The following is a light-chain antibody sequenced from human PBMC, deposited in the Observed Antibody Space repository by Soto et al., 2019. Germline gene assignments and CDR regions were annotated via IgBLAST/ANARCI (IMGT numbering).Light chain of an antibody. CDR3: SSHTSSGTLYV. V-gene: IGLV2-14*01. CDR1: SSDVGGYNY. Sequence: QSVLTQPASVSGSPGQSITISCTGTSSDVGGYNYVSWYQQHPGKAPKLMIYEVSNRPSGVSNRFSGSKSGNTASLTISGLQAEDEADYYCSSHTSSGTLYVFGTGTKVTVL. CDR2: EVS. J-gene: IGLJ1*01.